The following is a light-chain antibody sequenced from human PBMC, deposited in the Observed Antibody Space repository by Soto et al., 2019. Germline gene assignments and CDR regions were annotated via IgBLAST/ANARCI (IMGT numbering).Light chain of an antibody. V-gene: IGLV2-14*03. CDR3: SSYTAATTSYL. CDR2: DVS. CDR1: NSDVGGYNY. J-gene: IGLJ1*01. Sequence: QSVLAQPASVSESPGQSITISCTGTNSDVGGYNYVSWYQQHPGKVPKLMIYDVSNRPSGVSNRFSGSKSGNTASLTISGLQPEDAADYYCSSYTAATTSYLFGNGSKVTVL.